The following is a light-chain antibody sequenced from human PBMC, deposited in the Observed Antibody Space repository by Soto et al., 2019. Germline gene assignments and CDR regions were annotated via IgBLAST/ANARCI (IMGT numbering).Light chain of an antibody. CDR2: GAS. Sequence: FPPPPGNLSLAPGERARLSCRASQSVSSNFFAGYQQRPGQAPRLLIYGASNRATGVPDRFSGSGSGTDFTLTISRLQPEDFAAYYCQQYGSSPGTFGQGTKVDIK. V-gene: IGKV3-20*01. CDR3: QQYGSSPGT. J-gene: IGKJ1*01. CDR1: QSVSSNF.